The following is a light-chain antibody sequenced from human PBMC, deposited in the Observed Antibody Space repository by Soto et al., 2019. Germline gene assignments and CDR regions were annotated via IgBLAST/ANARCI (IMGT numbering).Light chain of an antibody. CDR2: EVS. CDR1: SSDVGSYDF. CDR3: SSYSRSTVRSV. J-gene: IGLJ1*01. V-gene: IGLV2-14*01. Sequence: QSALTQPASVSGSPGQSITMSCTGTSSDVGSYDFVSWYQQQPGKAPKLLIYEVSKRPSGVSARFSGSKSDNTASLTISGLQAADEADYFCSSYSRSTVRSVFGSGTKLTVL.